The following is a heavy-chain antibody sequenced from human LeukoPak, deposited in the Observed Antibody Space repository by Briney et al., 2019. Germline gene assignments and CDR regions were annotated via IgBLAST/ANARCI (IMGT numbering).Heavy chain of an antibody. CDR3: ASLRERSYYARGFDY. Sequence: SETLSLTCTVSGGSISSSSYYWGWIRQTPGKGLEWIGSIYYSGSTFYSPSLKSRVTISVDTSKNQFSLKLSSVTAADTAVYYCASLRERSYYARGFDYWGQGTLVTVSS. J-gene: IGHJ4*02. CDR1: GGSISSSSYY. D-gene: IGHD1-26*01. V-gene: IGHV4-39*01. CDR2: IYYSGST.